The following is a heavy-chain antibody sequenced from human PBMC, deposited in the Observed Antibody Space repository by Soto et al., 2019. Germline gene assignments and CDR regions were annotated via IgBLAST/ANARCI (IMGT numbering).Heavy chain of an antibody. CDR3: AMRGVDTFGLSY. Sequence: GGSLRLSCAVSGFTFSSFWMHWVRQAPGEGLVWVSRINTDGSSTSYADSVKGRFTISRDNAKNTLYLQMNSLRVEDTAMYYCAMRGVDTFGLSYWGQGTLVTVSS. D-gene: IGHD3-10*01. CDR1: GFTFSSFW. V-gene: IGHV3-74*01. CDR2: INTDGSST. J-gene: IGHJ4*02.